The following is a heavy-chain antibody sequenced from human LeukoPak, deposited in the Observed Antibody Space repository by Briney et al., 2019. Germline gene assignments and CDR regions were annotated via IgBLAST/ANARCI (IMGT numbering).Heavy chain of an antibody. CDR3: ARDDCSSTSCYVRPPIDY. D-gene: IGHD2-2*01. V-gene: IGHV3-30-3*01. CDR1: GFTFSSYA. J-gene: IGHJ4*02. CDR2: ISYDGSNK. Sequence: PGRSLRLSCAASGFTFSSYAMHWVRQAPGKGLEWVAVISYDGSNKYYADSVKGRFTISRDNSKNTLYLQMNSLRAEDTAVYYCARDDCSSTSCYVRPPIDYWGQGTLVTVSS.